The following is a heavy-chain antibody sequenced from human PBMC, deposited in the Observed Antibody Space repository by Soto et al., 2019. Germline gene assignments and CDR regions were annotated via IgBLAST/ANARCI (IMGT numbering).Heavy chain of an antibody. D-gene: IGHD3-3*01. Sequence: PSETLSLTCTVSGGPVSSGSYPWSWIRQPPEKGLEWIGYLYNSGSTNYNPSLKSRVTISVDTTKNQFSLKLSSVTAADTAVYYCASRLEGYDFWSGYYYYYYGMDVWGQGTTVTVSS. CDR1: GGPVSSGSYP. CDR3: ASRLEGYDFWSGYYYYYYGMDV. J-gene: IGHJ6*02. V-gene: IGHV4-61*01. CDR2: LYNSGST.